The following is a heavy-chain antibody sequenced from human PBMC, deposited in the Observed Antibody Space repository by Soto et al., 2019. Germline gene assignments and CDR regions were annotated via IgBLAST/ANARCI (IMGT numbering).Heavy chain of an antibody. CDR1: GYSISSSIW. V-gene: IGHV4-28*01. Sequence: SETLSLTCAFSGYSISSSIWWGWIRQPPGKGLKRIGYIYYSGTTYYNPSLKSRVTISVDTSKNQFSLKLSSVTVADTAVYYCARRYGGSFGYWGQGTLVTVSS. D-gene: IGHD3-16*01. CDR2: IYYSGTT. CDR3: ARRYGGSFGY. J-gene: IGHJ4*02.